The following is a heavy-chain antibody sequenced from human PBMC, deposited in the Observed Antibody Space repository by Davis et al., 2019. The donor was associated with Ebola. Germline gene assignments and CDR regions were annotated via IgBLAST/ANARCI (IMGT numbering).Heavy chain of an antibody. CDR1: GGSFSGYY. CDR2: INHSGST. V-gene: IGHV4-34*01. D-gene: IGHD3-3*01. J-gene: IGHJ4*02. Sequence: MPSETLSLTCAAYGGSFSGYYWSWMRQPPGKGLEWIGEINHSGSTKYNPSLKSRVTISVDTSKNQFSLKLSSVTAADTAVYYCARRDFWSGYYFVYWGQGSLVTVSS. CDR3: ARRDFWSGYYFVY.